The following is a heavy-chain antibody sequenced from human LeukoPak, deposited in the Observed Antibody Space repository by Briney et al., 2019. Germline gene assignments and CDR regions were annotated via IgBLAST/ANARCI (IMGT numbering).Heavy chain of an antibody. D-gene: IGHD3-16*01. V-gene: IGHV1-18*01. CDR1: GYTFTSYG. CDR3: ARDLRAEWTTITFGGPPFY. CDR2: ISAYNGNT. Sequence: ASVKVSCKASGYTFTSYGISWVRQAPGQGLEWMGWISAYNGNTNYAQKLQGRVTMTTDTSTSTAYMELRSLRSDDTAVYYCARDLRAEWTTITFGGPPFYWGQGTLVTVSS. J-gene: IGHJ4*02.